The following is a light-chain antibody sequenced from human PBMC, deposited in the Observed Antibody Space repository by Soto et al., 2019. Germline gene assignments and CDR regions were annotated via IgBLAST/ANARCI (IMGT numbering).Light chain of an antibody. CDR3: SSYSNTSTPWV. CDR2: EVV. V-gene: IGLV2-8*01. J-gene: IGLJ3*02. Sequence: QSALTQPPSASGSPGQSVTISCTGTKNDIGVYDFVSWYQHHPGKAPRLIIYEVVQRPSGVPDRFSGSKSGNTASLTISGLQAEDEADYYCSSYSNTSTPWVFGGGTKLTVL. CDR1: KNDIGVYDF.